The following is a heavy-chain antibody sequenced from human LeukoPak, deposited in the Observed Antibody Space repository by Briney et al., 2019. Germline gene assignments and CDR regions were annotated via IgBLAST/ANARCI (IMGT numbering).Heavy chain of an antibody. J-gene: IGHJ4*02. D-gene: IGHD4-17*01. CDR2: IYYSGST. V-gene: IGHV4-59*02. CDR1: GVSVGSFY. Sequence: SETLSLTCSVSGVSVGSFYWSWIRQPSGKGLEWIGYIYYSGSTNYNPSLKSRVSISVDTSKNQFSLKLSSVTAADTAVYYCARTGSTVTMLYPFDHWGQGTLVTVSS. CDR3: ARTGSTVTMLYPFDH.